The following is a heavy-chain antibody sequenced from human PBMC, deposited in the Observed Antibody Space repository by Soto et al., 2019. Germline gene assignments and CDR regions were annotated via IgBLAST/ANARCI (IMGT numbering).Heavy chain of an antibody. CDR1: GFIVSNNY. J-gene: IGHJ5*02. Sequence: EVQLVDSGGGLVQPGGSLRLSCAASGFIVSNNYMSWIRQAPGKGLEWLSIIYSGASTYYARSVKGRFTISRDSSQNTIYLQMHSLGDDDPAVYYCVRDRFTIFGVAENRFDTWGQGTVVTVSS. V-gene: IGHV3-66*01. CDR2: IYSGAST. D-gene: IGHD3-3*01. CDR3: VRDRFTIFGVAENRFDT.